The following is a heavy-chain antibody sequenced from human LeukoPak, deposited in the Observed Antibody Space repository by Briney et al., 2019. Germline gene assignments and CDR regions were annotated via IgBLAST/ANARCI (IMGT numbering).Heavy chain of an antibody. CDR3: AKEGQMATLLTPYFDY. J-gene: IGHJ4*02. CDR1: GFTVSSNY. V-gene: IGHV3-23*01. Sequence: PGGSLRLSCAASGFTVSSNYMSWVRQAPGKGPEWVSAIRGSGGGTEYADSVKGRFTISRDNSKNTLYLLMNSLRAEEDTAVYYCAKEGQMATLLTPYFDYWGQGTLVTVSS. D-gene: IGHD5-24*01. CDR2: IRGSGGGT.